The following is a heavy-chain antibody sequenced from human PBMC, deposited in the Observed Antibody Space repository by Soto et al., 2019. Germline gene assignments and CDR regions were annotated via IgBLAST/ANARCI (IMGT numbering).Heavy chain of an antibody. CDR2: IRAYNGNT. D-gene: IGHD4-17*01. J-gene: IGHJ4*02. CDR3: ARGADYGDYVDY. Sequence: ASVKVSCKASGGTFSSYAISWVRQAPGQGLEWMGWIRAYNGNTKYAQRLQGRVTMTTDTSTSTAYMELRSLGSDDTAVYYCARGADYGDYVDYWGRGTLVTVSS. CDR1: GGTFSSYA. V-gene: IGHV1-18*01.